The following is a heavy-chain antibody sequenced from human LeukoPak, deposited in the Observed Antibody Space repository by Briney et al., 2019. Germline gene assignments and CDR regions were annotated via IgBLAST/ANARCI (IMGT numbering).Heavy chain of an antibody. V-gene: IGHV3-23*01. D-gene: IGHD3-3*01. Sequence: GGSLRLSCAASGFTFSSYGMNWVRLAPGKGLEWVSVISGSGYNSYYVDSVQSPFTISRDNSQNTLILQMNSLSGEDTAIYYCAQWMMRRDVWSGAFDIWGQGRMVTV. J-gene: IGHJ3*02. CDR2: ISGSGYNS. CDR1: GFTFSSYG. CDR3: AQWMMRRDVWSGAFDI.